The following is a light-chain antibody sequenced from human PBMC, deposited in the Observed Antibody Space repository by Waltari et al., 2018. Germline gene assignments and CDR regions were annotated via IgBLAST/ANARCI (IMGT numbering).Light chain of an antibody. Sequence: DLQLTQSPSFLSASVGDRVAITCRSSQCISSSLAWYHQKPGKDPKLLINAASTLQSRVPSRFSGGSAGTEVTLTTSSRQPEDDAAYYCQQFNSYPITFGQGTRLEIK. CDR1: QCISSS. CDR3: QQFNSYPIT. V-gene: IGKV1-9*01. CDR2: AAS. J-gene: IGKJ5*01.